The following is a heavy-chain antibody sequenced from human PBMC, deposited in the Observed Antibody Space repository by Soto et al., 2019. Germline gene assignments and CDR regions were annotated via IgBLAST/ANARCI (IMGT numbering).Heavy chain of an antibody. D-gene: IGHD6-19*01. CDR1: GFTFSSYG. CDR3: EKDEYSSGFR. CDR2: ISYDGSNK. Sequence: QVQLVESGGGVVQPGRSLRLSCAASGFTFSSYGMHWVRQAPGKGLEWVAVISYDGSNKYYADSEKGRFTISRDNSKNTLYLQMNSLRAEDTAVYYCEKDEYSSGFRGGQGTRLTVSS. V-gene: IGHV3-30*18. J-gene: IGHJ4*02.